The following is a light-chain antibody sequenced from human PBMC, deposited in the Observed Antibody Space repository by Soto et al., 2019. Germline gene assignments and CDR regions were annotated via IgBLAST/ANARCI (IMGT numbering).Light chain of an antibody. CDR2: DVS. Sequence: QSALTQPASVSGSPGQSITISCTGTSSDAGGYNYVSWYQQHPGKAPKLMIYDVSSRPSGVSNRFSGSKSGNTASLTISGLQAEDEADYYCSSYTSSITVVFGGGTKVTVL. J-gene: IGLJ2*01. CDR1: SSDAGGYNY. CDR3: SSYTSSITVV. V-gene: IGLV2-14*03.